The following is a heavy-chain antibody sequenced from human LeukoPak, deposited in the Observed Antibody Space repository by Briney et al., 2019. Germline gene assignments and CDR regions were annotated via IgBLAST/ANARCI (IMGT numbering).Heavy chain of an antibody. Sequence: SETLSLTCTVSGGSISSSSYYWGWIRQPPGKGLEWIGSIYYRGSTYYNPSLKSRVTISLDTSKDQFSLKLSSVTAADTAVYYCARSRWLSDPYFDYWGQGTLVTVSS. D-gene: IGHD3-22*01. J-gene: IGHJ4*02. CDR3: ARSRWLSDPYFDY. CDR2: IYYRGST. V-gene: IGHV4-39*07. CDR1: GGSISSSSYY.